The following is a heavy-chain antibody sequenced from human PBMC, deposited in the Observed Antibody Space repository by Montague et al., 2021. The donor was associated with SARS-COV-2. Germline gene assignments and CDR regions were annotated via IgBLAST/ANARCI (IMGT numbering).Heavy chain of an antibody. CDR1: GGSFSGYY. CDR2: INHSGST. Sequence: SETLSLTCAVYGGSFSGYYWSWIRQPPGKGLEWIGEINHSGSTNYNPSXXSRVTISVDTSKNQFSLKLSSVTAADTAVYYCARGRRILLWFGELLSGRDYYGMDVWGQGTTVTVSS. V-gene: IGHV4-34*01. J-gene: IGHJ6*02. D-gene: IGHD3-10*01. CDR3: ARGRRILLWFGELLSGRDYYGMDV.